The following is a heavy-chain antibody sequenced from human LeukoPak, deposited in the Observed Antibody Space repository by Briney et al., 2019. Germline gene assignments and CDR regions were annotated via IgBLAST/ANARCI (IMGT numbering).Heavy chain of an antibody. CDR2: ISYDGSNK. J-gene: IGHJ4*02. CDR3: ARTSSGYWGYFDY. D-gene: IGHD3-22*01. Sequence: PGGSLRLSCAASGFTFSSYAMSWVRQAPGKGLEWVAVISYDGSNKYYADSVKGRFTISRDNSKNTLYLQMNSLRAEDTAVYYCARTSSGYWGYFDYWGQGTLVTVSS. CDR1: GFTFSSYA. V-gene: IGHV3-30-3*01.